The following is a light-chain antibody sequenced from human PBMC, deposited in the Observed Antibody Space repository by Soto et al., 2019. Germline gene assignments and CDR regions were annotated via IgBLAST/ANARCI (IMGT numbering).Light chain of an antibody. Sequence: DIPMTQSPSSLSAYVGDRVTITCRASQTISRSLHWYQQRPGKGPKLLIYVASTLESGVPSRFSGSGSGTDFTLTISGLQPEDSATYYCQQGDSTPFTFGQGTKVEI. CDR1: QTISRS. CDR2: VAS. CDR3: QQGDSTPFT. V-gene: IGKV1-39*01. J-gene: IGKJ2*01.